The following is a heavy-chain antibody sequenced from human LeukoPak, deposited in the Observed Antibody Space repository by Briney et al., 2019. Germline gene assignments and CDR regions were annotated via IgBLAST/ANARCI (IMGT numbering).Heavy chain of an antibody. Sequence: ASVKVSCKASGYTSTSYGISWVRQAPGQGLEWMGWISAYNGNTNYAQKLQGRVTMTTDTSTSTAYMELRSLRSDDTAVYYCARDHTTVTTNWFDPWGQGTLVTVSS. CDR1: GYTSTSYG. CDR2: ISAYNGNT. D-gene: IGHD4-17*01. V-gene: IGHV1-18*01. CDR3: ARDHTTVTTNWFDP. J-gene: IGHJ5*02.